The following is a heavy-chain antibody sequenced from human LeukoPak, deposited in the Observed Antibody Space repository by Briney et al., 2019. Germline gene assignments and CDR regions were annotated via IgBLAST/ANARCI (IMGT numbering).Heavy chain of an antibody. D-gene: IGHD6-13*01. J-gene: IGHJ5*02. Sequence: PSETLSLTCAVYGGSFSGYYWSWIRQPPGKGLEWIGEINHSGSTNYNPSLKSRVTISVDTSKNQFSLKLSSVTAADTAVYYCARAGQQLGTYNWFDPWGQGTLVTVSS. CDR1: GGSFSGYY. CDR2: INHSGST. CDR3: ARAGQQLGTYNWFDP. V-gene: IGHV4-34*01.